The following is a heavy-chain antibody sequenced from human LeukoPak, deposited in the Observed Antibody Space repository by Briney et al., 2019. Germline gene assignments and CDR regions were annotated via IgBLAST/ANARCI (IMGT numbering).Heavy chain of an antibody. D-gene: IGHD3-3*01. CDR3: ARDSDFQNWFDP. CDR1: GYTFIGYY. V-gene: IGHV1-46*01. Sequence: ASVKVSCKASGYTFIGYYMRWVRQAPGQGLEWMGIINPSSGTTRYAQKFQGRVTMTRVTSTSTVYMDLSSLRSEDTAVYYCARDSDFQNWFDPWGQGTLVTVSS. J-gene: IGHJ5*02. CDR2: INPSSGTT.